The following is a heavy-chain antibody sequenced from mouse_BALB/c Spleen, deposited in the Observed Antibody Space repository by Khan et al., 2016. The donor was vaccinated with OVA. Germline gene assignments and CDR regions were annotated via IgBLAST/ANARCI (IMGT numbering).Heavy chain of an antibody. CDR2: IWAGGST. Sequence: QVQLKESGPGLVAPSQTLSITCTVSGFSLSSHGVHWVRQPPGKGLEWLGVIWAGGSTNHNSALMSRLSISKDNSKSQVFLKMNSLKTEDTAMYYCARAFYYGAWFAYWGQGTLVTVSA. V-gene: IGHV2-9*02. D-gene: IGHD1-1*01. CDR3: ARAFYYGAWFAY. CDR1: GFSLSSHG. J-gene: IGHJ3*01.